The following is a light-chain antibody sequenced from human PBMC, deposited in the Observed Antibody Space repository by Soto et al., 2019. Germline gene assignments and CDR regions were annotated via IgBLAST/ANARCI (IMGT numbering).Light chain of an antibody. CDR3: QQYDSSTRT. CDR1: QTISSNY. CDR2: GAS. Sequence: EIVFTQSPGTLSLSPGERATLSCRASQTISSNYLAWYQQKPGQAPRLIIHGASTREIGIQDRFSGSGAGAECILTISRLEPEDFAVYYCQQYDSSTRTFGQGTKVDIK. J-gene: IGKJ1*01. V-gene: IGKV3-20*01.